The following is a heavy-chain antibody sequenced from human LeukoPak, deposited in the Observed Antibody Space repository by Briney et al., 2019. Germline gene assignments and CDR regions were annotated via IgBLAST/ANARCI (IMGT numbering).Heavy chain of an antibody. V-gene: IGHV4-59*01. CDR3: ARVQLWPLYFDY. D-gene: IGHD5-18*01. CDR1: GGTISSYH. J-gene: IGHJ4*02. CDR2: ICYSGST. Sequence: PSETLSLTCTVTGGTISSYHWSWLRQPPAKGLEWIGYICYSGSTNYNPSLKSRVTISVDTSKIQFSLKLSSVTAADTAVYYCARVQLWPLYFDYWGQGTLVTVSS.